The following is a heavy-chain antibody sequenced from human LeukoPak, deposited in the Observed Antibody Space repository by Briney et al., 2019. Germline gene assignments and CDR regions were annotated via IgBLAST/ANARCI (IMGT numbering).Heavy chain of an antibody. CDR3: AKELLQMAVAGQCDY. CDR1: GFTFSSYA. D-gene: IGHD6-19*01. J-gene: IGHJ4*02. CDR2: ISGSGGST. Sequence: GGSLRLSCAASGFTFSSYAMSWVRQAPGKGLEWVSSISGSGGSTYYADSVKGRFTISRDNSKNTLYLRINSLRAEDTAVYYCAKELLQMAVAGQCDYWGQGTLVTVSS. V-gene: IGHV3-23*01.